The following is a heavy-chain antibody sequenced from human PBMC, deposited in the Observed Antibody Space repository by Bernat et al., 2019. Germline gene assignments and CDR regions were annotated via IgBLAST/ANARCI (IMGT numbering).Heavy chain of an antibody. D-gene: IGHD2-21*02. CDR1: GFSLSNARMG. J-gene: IGHJ5*02. CDR3: ARRLTYCGGDCYSDSLVRWFDP. V-gene: IGHV2-26*01. Sequence: QVTLKESGPVLVKPTETLTLTCTVSGFSLSNARMGVSWIRQPPGKALEWLAHIFSNDEKSYSTSLKSRLTNSKDTSKSQVVLTMTNMDPVDKATYYCARRLTYCGGDCYSDSLVRWFDPWGQGTLVTVSS. CDR2: IFSNDEK.